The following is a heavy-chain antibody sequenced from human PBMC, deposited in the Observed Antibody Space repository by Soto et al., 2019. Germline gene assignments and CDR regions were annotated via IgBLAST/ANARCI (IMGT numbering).Heavy chain of an antibody. CDR3: ARFASNRLQSPMDY. CDR2: IIPIFGTA. V-gene: IGHV1-69*13. CDR1: GGTFSSYA. J-gene: IGHJ4*02. Sequence: SVKVSCKASGGTFSSYAISWVRQAPGQGLEWMGGIIPIFGTANYAQKFQGRVTITADESTSTAYMELSSLRSEDTAVYYCARFASNRLQSPMDYWGQGTLVTVSS.